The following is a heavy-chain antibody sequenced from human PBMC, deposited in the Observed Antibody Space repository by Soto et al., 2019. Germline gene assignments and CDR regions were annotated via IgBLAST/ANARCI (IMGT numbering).Heavy chain of an antibody. J-gene: IGHJ4*02. CDR2: ISYDGSNK. Sequence: GGSLRLSCAASGFTFSSYAMHWVRQAPGKGLEWVAVISYDGSNKYYADSVKGRFTISRDNSKNTLYLQMNSLRAEDTAVYYCARDYYDSSGYCDYWGQGTLVTVSS. CDR3: ARDYYDSSGYCDY. CDR1: GFTFSSYA. V-gene: IGHV3-30-3*01. D-gene: IGHD3-22*01.